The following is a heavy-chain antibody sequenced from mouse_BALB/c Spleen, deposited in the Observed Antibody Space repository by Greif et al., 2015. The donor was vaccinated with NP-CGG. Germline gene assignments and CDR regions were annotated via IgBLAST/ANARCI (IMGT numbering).Heavy chain of an antibody. CDR1: GDSITSGY. CDR3: ARYYYGSSYYFDY. CDR2: ISYSGST. Sequence: VQLKESGPSLVKTSQTLSLTCSVTGDSITSGYWNWIRKFPGNKLEYMGYISYSGSTYYNPSLKSRISITRDTSKNXYYLQLNAVTTEDTATYYCARYYYGSSYYFDYWGQGTTLTVSS. V-gene: IGHV3-8*02. J-gene: IGHJ2*01. D-gene: IGHD1-1*01.